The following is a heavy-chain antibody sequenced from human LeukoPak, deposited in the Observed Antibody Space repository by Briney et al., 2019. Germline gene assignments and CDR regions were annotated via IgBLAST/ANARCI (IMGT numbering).Heavy chain of an antibody. D-gene: IGHD2-2*01. J-gene: IGHJ4*02. CDR2: ISYDGSNK. CDR3: ARLFRVVVPAANTHFDY. Sequence: GRSLRLSCAASGFTFSSYAMHWVRQAAGKGLGWVAVISYDGSNKYYADSVKGRFTISRDNSKNTLYLQMNSLRAGDTAVYYCARLFRVVVPAANTHFDYWGQGTLVTVSS. CDR1: GFTFSSYA. V-gene: IGHV3-30*04.